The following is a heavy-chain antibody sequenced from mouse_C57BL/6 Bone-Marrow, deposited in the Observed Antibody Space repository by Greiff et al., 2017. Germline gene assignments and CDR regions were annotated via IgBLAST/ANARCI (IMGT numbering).Heavy chain of an antibody. V-gene: IGHV5-4*03. CDR3: ARSSYYYGSLFAY. Sequence: EVKLVESGGGLVKPGGSLKLSCAASGFTFSSYAMSWVRQTPEKRLEWVATISDGGSYTYYPDNGKGRITISRDNAKNNLYLQMSHLKSEDTAMYYCARSSYYYGSLFAYWGQGTLVTVSA. D-gene: IGHD1-1*01. J-gene: IGHJ3*01. CDR2: ISDGGSYT. CDR1: GFTFSSYA.